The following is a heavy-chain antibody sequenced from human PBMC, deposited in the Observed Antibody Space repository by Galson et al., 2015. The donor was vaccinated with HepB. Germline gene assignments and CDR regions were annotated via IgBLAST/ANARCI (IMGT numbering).Heavy chain of an antibody. CDR1: GFTFSSYG. Sequence: SLRLSCAASGFTFSSYGMHWVRQAPGKGLEWVAVISYDGSNKYYADSVKGRFTISRDNSKNTLYLQMDSLRAEDTAVYYCAKWLRYYFDYWGQGTLVTVSS. CDR3: AKWLRYYFDY. V-gene: IGHV3-30*18. D-gene: IGHD5-12*01. CDR2: ISYDGSNK. J-gene: IGHJ4*02.